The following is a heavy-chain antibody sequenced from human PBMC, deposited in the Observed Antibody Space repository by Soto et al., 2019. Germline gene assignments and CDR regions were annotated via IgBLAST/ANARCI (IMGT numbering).Heavy chain of an antibody. CDR1: GFTFSNYD. J-gene: IGHJ6*02. CDR2: ISAAGDP. CDR3: ARTDRDFYGLDV. V-gene: IGHV3-13*05. Sequence: EVQLVESGGGLVQPGGSLRLSCAASGFTFSNYDMHWVRHGTGKGLEWVSGISAAGDPDYADSVEGRFTISRENAQNSFFLQMNSLRVGDTAVYYCARTDRDFYGLDVWGQGTTVIVSS.